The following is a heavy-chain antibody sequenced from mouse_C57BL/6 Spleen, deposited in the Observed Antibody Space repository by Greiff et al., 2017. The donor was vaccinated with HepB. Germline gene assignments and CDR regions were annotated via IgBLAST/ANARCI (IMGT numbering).Heavy chain of an antibody. D-gene: IGHD2-4*01. J-gene: IGHJ4*01. CDR2: INYDGSST. CDR3: ARVMITTGYYYAMDY. Sequence: EVHLVESEGGLVQPGSSMKLSCTASGFTFSDYYMAWVRQVPEKGLEWVANINYDGSSTYYLDSLKSRFIISRDNAKNILYLQMSSLKSEDIATYYCARVMITTGYYYAMDYWGQGTSVTVSS. CDR1: GFTFSDYY. V-gene: IGHV5-16*01.